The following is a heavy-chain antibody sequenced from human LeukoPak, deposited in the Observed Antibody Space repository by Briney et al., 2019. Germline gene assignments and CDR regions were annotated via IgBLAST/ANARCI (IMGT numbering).Heavy chain of an antibody. J-gene: IGHJ4*02. Sequence: ASVKVSCKASGYTFTSYDINWVRQATGQGLEWMGWMNPNSGNTGYAQKFQGRVTMTRNTSISTAYMELSSLRSEDTAVYYCARSQTPVYGVHYWGQGTLVTVSS. D-gene: IGHD2-8*01. CDR2: MNPNSGNT. CDR3: ARSQTPVYGVHY. V-gene: IGHV1-8*01. CDR1: GYTFTSYD.